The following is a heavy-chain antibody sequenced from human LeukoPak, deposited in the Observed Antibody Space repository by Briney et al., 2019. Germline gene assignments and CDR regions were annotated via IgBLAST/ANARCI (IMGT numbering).Heavy chain of an antibody. J-gene: IGHJ4*02. CDR3: ARDWYGGNPFDY. Sequence: SQTLSLTCTVSGGSISSGGYYWSWIRQPPGKGLEWIGYIYHSGSTYYNPSLKSRVTILVDTSKKQFSLKLSSVTAAGTAVYYCARDWYGGNPFDYWGQGTLVTVSS. V-gene: IGHV4-30-2*01. D-gene: IGHD4-23*01. CDR1: GGSISSGGYY. CDR2: IYHSGST.